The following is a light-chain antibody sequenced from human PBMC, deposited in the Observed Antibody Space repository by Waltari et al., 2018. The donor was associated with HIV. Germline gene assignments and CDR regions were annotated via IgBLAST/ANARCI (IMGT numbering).Light chain of an antibody. J-gene: IGKJ2*01. Sequence: DIQMTQSPSTLSASVGDRVTITCRASQTIRGWLAWYQQKPGKAPKLLIYKASNLQSGVPSRFSGSGSGTEFTLTISSLQPDDSATYYRQQYNSYWYTFGPGTKLEI. CDR3: QQYNSYWYT. V-gene: IGKV1-5*03. CDR2: KAS. CDR1: QTIRGW.